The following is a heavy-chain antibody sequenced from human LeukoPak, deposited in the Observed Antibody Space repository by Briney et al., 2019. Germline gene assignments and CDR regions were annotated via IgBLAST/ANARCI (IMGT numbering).Heavy chain of an antibody. CDR2: ISYDGSNK. D-gene: IGHD1-26*01. Sequence: GGSLRLSCAASGFTFSTYAMHWVRQAPGKGLEWVAVISYDGSNKYYADSVKGRFTISRDNSKNTLYLQMNSLRAEDTAVYYCARALASYYYGMDVWGQGTTVIVSS. CDR3: ARALASYYYGMDV. J-gene: IGHJ6*02. CDR1: GFTFSTYA. V-gene: IGHV3-30-3*01.